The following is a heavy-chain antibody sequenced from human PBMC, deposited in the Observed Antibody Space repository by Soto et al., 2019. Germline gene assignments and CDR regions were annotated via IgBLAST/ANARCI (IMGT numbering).Heavy chain of an antibody. V-gene: IGHV1-58*01. J-gene: IGHJ6*02. CDR2: IVVGSGNT. CDR3: AAVPSFYYYYGMDV. CDR1: GFTFTSSA. Sequence: SVKVSCKASGFTFTSSAVQWVRQARGQRLEWIGWIVVGSGNTNYAQKFQERVTITRDMSTSTAYMELSSLRSEDTAVYYCAAVPSFYYYYGMDVWGQGTTVTVSS.